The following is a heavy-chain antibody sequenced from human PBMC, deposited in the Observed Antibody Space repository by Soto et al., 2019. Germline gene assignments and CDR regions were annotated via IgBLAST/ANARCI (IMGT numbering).Heavy chain of an antibody. CDR3: ARTAAAGKYYYGMDV. V-gene: IGHV5-51*03. J-gene: IGHJ6*02. CDR2: IYPGDSDT. Sequence: GASVKVSCKASGYTFTSYWIGWVRQMPGKGLECMGIIYPGDSDTRYSPSFQGQVTISADKSISTAYLQWSSLKASDTAMYYCARTAAAGKYYYGMDVWGQGTTVTVSS. D-gene: IGHD6-13*01. CDR1: GYTFTSYW.